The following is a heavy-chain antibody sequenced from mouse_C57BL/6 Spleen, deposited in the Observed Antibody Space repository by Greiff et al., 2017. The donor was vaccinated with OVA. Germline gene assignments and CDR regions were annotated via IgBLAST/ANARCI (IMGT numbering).Heavy chain of an antibody. D-gene: IGHD1-1*01. CDR3: ASNYYGSSSYCDY. CDR1: GYAFSSSW. J-gene: IGHJ2*01. CDR2: IYPGDGDT. V-gene: IGHV1-82*01. Sequence: QVQLQQSGPELVKPGASVKISCKASGYAFSSSWMNWVKQRPGKGLEWIGRIYPGDGDTNYNGKFKGKATLTADKSSSTAYMQLSSLTSEDSAVYFCASNYYGSSSYCDYWGQGTTLTVSS.